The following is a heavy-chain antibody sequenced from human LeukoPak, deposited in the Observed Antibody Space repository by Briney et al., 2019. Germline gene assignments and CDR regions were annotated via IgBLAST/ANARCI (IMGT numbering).Heavy chain of an antibody. D-gene: IGHD5-12*01. V-gene: IGHV4-30-2*01. CDR2: IYHSGST. J-gene: IGHJ4*02. Sequence: SEALSLTCAVSGGSISSGGYSWSWIRQPPGKGLEWIGYIYHSGSTYYNPSLKSRVTISVGRSKNQFSLKLSSVTAADTAVYYCARARATMVPYFDYWGQGTLVTVSS. CDR1: GGSISSGGYS. CDR3: ARARATMVPYFDY.